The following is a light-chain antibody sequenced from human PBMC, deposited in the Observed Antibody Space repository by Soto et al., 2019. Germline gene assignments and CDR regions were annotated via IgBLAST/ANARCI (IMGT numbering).Light chain of an antibody. Sequence: DIQMTQSPSTLSASVGDRVTITCRASQSISTWLAWYHQKPGQAPKLLIFGASSLQSGVPSRFSGSGSGTEFSLTISSLQPDDCATYYCQQYNFYPYTFGEGTKLEIK. CDR3: QQYNFYPYT. V-gene: IGKV1-5*01. J-gene: IGKJ2*01. CDR2: GAS. CDR1: QSISTW.